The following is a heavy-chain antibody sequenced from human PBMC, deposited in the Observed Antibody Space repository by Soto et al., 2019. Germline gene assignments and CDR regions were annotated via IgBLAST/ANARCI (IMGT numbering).Heavy chain of an antibody. CDR3: ARALSSAAGLYFDF. Sequence: SETLSLTCTVSGGSISSYYWSWIRQPAGRGMEWIGRIHTTDSTNYNPSLKSRVTMSIDTSNNQFSLKLSSLTAADTAVYYCARALSSAAGLYFDFWGQGTLVTVSS. CDR2: IHTTDST. D-gene: IGHD6-25*01. V-gene: IGHV4-4*07. CDR1: GGSISSYY. J-gene: IGHJ4*02.